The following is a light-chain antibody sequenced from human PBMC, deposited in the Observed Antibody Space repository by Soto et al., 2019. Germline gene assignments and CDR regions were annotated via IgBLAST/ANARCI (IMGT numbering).Light chain of an antibody. CDR1: SSDVGGYNF. Sequence: QSALTQPASVSGSPGQSIAISCTGTSSDVGGYNFVSWYQQHPGKAPKLMIYDVSNRPSGVSNRFSGSKSGNTASLTISGLQADDEADDYCNSYTTSSTLVLFGGGTKLTVL. CDR3: NSYTTSSTLVL. V-gene: IGLV2-14*01. CDR2: DVS. J-gene: IGLJ2*01.